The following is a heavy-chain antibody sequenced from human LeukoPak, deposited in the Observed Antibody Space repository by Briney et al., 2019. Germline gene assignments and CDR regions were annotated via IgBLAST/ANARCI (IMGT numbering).Heavy chain of an antibody. V-gene: IGHV1-18*01. CDR2: ISAYNGNT. D-gene: IGHD3-9*01. CDR1: GYTFTSYG. J-gene: IGHJ6*03. CDR3: ARGLPGYFNAARYYYYYYMDV. Sequence: ASVKVSCKASGYTFTSYGISWVRQAPGQGLEWMGWISAYNGNTNYAQKLQGRVTMTTDTSTSTAYMELRSLRSDDTAVYYCARGLPGYFNAARYYYYYYMDVWGKGTTVTVSS.